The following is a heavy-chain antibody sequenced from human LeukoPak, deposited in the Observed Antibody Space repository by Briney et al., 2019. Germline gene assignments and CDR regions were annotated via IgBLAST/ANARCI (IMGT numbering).Heavy chain of an antibody. D-gene: IGHD3-22*01. CDR2: IYPGDSDT. V-gene: IGHV5-51*01. J-gene: IGHJ6*03. Sequence: GESLKISCKGSGYSFTSYWIGWVRQMPGKGLEWMGIIYPGDSDTRYSPSFQGQVTISADKSISTAYLQWSSLKALDTAMYYCARHADYDSSGYYNYYYYYMDVWGKGTTVTVSS. CDR3: ARHADYDSSGYYNYYYYYMDV. CDR1: GYSFTSYW.